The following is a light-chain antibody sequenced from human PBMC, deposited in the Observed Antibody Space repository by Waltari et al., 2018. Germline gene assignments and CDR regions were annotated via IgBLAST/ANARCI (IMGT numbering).Light chain of an antibody. CDR2: KAN. Sequence: QTLVTHEPSLSVSPGGTVTPNCALISVSLSTTSYATWYQQTPGQAPRTLVYKANARSSGVPDRFSGSILGNTAALTITGAQADDESDYYCALYMGSGIWVFGGGTRLTVL. V-gene: IGLV8-61*01. CDR1: SVSLSTTSY. CDR3: ALYMGSGIWV. J-gene: IGLJ3*02.